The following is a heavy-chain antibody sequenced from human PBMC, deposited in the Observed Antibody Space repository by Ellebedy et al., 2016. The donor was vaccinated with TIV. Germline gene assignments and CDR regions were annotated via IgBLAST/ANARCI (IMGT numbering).Heavy chain of an antibody. CDR1: GFTFISYW. D-gene: IGHD6-6*01. CDR3: AKIDFGRVATR. V-gene: IGHV3-7*03. J-gene: IGHJ4*02. Sequence: PGGSLRLSCAASGFTFISYWMSWVRQAPGKGLEWVASIKQDGSDKYYVDSVKGRFTISRDNAKNSLCLQMNSLRVEDTAVYYCAKIDFGRVATRWGQGTLVTVSS. CDR2: IKQDGSDK.